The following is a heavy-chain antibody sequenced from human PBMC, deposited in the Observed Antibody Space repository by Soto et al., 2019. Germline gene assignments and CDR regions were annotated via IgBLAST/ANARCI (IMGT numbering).Heavy chain of an antibody. V-gene: IGHV3-30*18. D-gene: IGHD3-3*01. Sequence: QVQLVESGGGVVQPGRSLRLSCAASGFTFSSYGMHWVRQAPGKGLEWVAVISYDGSNKYYADSVKGRFTISRDNSKNTLYLQMNSPRAEDTAVYYCAKDSIEWFPGMDVWGQGTTVTVSS. CDR3: AKDSIEWFPGMDV. CDR1: GFTFSSYG. CDR2: ISYDGSNK. J-gene: IGHJ6*02.